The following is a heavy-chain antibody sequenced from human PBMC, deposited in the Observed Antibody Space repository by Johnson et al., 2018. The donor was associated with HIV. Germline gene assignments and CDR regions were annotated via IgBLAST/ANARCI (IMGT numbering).Heavy chain of an antibody. Sequence: VQLVESGGGLVQPGRSLRLSCAASGITFDEYALHWVRQAPGRGLEWVGFIRRKAYGGTPEYAASVKGRFTISGYESRNIAYLQMDSLKTEDTAVYYCSSRPHGSGRPLDIWGQGTLVTVSS. CDR2: IRRKAYGGTP. J-gene: IGHJ3*02. V-gene: IGHV3-49*04. CDR3: SSRPHGSGRPLDI. D-gene: IGHD1-1*01. CDR1: GITFDEYA.